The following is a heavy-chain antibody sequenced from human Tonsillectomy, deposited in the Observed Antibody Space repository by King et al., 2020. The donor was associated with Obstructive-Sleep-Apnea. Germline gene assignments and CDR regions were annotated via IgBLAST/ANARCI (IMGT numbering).Heavy chain of an antibody. J-gene: IGHJ4*02. CDR3: AKEFSYTRYWKPIDY. V-gene: IGHV3-30*18. CDR2: ISYDGNNK. D-gene: IGHD1-1*01. Sequence: QLVQSGGGVVQPGRSLRLSCAASGFTFSNYGMHWVRQAPGKGLEWVAIISYDGNNKYYADSVKGRFTISRDNSKNTLYLQMSSLRAEDTAVYYCAKEFSYTRYWKPIDYGGQGTLVTVSS. CDR1: GFTFSNYG.